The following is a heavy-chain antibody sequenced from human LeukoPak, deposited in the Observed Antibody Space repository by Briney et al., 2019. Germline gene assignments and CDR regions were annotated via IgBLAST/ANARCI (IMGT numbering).Heavy chain of an antibody. CDR2: IYYSGST. D-gene: IGHD1-1*01. CDR1: GGSISSYY. Sequence: SETLSLTCTVSGGSISSYYWSWIRQPPGKGLEWIGYIYYSGSTNYNPSLKSRVTISVDTSKNQFSLKLSSVTAADTAVYYCARGNWREYFDYWGRGTLVTVSS. V-gene: IGHV4-59*01. J-gene: IGHJ4*02. CDR3: ARGNWREYFDY.